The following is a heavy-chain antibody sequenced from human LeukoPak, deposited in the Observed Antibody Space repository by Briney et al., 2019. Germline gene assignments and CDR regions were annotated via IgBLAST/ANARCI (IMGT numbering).Heavy chain of an antibody. Sequence: SETLSLTCTVSGGSISSGGYYWGWIRQLPGKGLEWIGYIYYSGSTYYNPSLKSRVTISVDTSKNQFSLKLSSVTAADTAVYYCARVQRFGELLYFDYWGQGTLVTVSS. J-gene: IGHJ4*02. CDR1: GGSISSGGYY. V-gene: IGHV4-31*03. D-gene: IGHD3-10*01. CDR3: ARVQRFGELLYFDY. CDR2: IYYSGST.